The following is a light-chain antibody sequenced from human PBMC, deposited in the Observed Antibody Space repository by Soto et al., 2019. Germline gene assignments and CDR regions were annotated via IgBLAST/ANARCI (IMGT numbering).Light chain of an antibody. CDR1: QSISSS. Sequence: DIQMTQSPSTLSASVGDRVTITCRASQSISSSLAWYQQKPGKAPNLLIYKASSLESGVPSRFSGSGSGTEFTLTITSLQPEDFATYYCQQYNSYSWTFGQGTKVQIK. CDR3: QQYNSYSWT. CDR2: KAS. V-gene: IGKV1-5*03. J-gene: IGKJ1*01.